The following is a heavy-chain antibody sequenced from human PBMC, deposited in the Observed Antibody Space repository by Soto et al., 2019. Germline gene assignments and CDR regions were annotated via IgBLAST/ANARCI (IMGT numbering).Heavy chain of an antibody. CDR2: ISANGDTT. Sequence: EVQLLESGGGLVQPGGSLRLSCAASGFTFRSYAMSWVRLAPGKGLEWGSVISANGDTTYYADTVKGRFTISRDNSKNTLFLQMDRLRADDTAVYFCAKDLVYFDSWGQGTLVTVSS. V-gene: IGHV3-23*01. J-gene: IGHJ4*02. CDR1: GFTFRSYA. D-gene: IGHD6-6*01. CDR3: AKDLVYFDS.